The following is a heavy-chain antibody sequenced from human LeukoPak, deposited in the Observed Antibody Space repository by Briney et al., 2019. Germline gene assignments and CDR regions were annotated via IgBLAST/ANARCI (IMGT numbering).Heavy chain of an antibody. D-gene: IGHD3-22*01. CDR1: GGSISSSSYC. J-gene: IGHJ4*02. CDR2: ICYSGST. CDR3: ARLPDNYYDSSGYPYYFDY. V-gene: IGHV4-39*01. Sequence: SETLSLTCSVSGGSISSSSYCWGWVRQPPGKGLEWIGNICYSGSTYYNPSLKSRVTISVDTSKNQFSLELSSVTAADTAVYYCARLPDNYYDSSGYPYYFDYWGQGTLVTVSS.